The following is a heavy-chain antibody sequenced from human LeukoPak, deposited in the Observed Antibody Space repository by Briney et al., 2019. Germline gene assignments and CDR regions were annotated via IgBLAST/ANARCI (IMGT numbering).Heavy chain of an antibody. J-gene: IGHJ5*02. CDR3: ARGLNWFDP. Sequence: GGSLRLSCAVSGFTFNSYWMSWVRQAPGRGLEWVANIKQDGSEKYYVDSVKGRFTISRDNAKNSLYLQMNSLRAEDTAVYYCARGLNWFDPWGQGTLVTVSS. CDR1: GFTFNSYW. CDR2: IKQDGSEK. V-gene: IGHV3-7*01. D-gene: IGHD3-22*01.